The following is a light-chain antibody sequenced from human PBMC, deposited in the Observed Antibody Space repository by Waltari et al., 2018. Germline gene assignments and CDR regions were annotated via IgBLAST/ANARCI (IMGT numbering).Light chain of an antibody. Sequence: DIQMTQSPSSVSASVGDRVTITCRASQGISRWLVGYQQKPGKAPKVLVYAASTLQTGVPSRFSGSGSGTDFTLTIDGLQPEDFASYYCQQADSFPFTFGPGTKVDMK. V-gene: IGKV1-12*02. J-gene: IGKJ3*01. CDR3: QQADSFPFT. CDR2: AAS. CDR1: QGISRW.